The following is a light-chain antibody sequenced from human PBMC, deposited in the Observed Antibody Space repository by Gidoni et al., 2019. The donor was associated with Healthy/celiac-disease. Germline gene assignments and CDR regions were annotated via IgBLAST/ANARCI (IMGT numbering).Light chain of an antibody. CDR3: QQSYSTPPT. CDR1: QSISSY. Sequence: DIQMTQSPSSRSASVGDRVTITCRASQSISSYLNWYQQKPGKAPKLLIYAASSLQSGVPSRFSGSGSGTDFTLTISSLQPEDFATYYCQQSYSTPPTFGQGTKLEIK. J-gene: IGKJ2*01. V-gene: IGKV1-39*01. CDR2: AAS.